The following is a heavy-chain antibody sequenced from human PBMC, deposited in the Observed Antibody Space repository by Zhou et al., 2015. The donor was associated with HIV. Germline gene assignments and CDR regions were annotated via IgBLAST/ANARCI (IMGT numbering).Heavy chain of an antibody. J-gene: IGHJ4*02. V-gene: IGHV1-69*02. Sequence: QVQLVQSGAEVKKPGSSVKVSCKASGGTFSSYTISWVRQAPGQGLEWMGRIIPILGIANYAQKFQGRVTITADKSTSTAYMELSSLRSEDTAVYYCARGADTAMVYGYWGQGNPGHRLL. D-gene: IGHD5-18*01. CDR3: ARGADTAMVYGY. CDR1: GGTFSSYT. CDR2: IIPILGIA.